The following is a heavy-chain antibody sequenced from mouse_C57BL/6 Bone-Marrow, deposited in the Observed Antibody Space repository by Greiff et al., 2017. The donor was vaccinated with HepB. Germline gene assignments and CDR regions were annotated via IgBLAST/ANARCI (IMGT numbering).Heavy chain of an antibody. CDR1: GFTFSDYG. V-gene: IGHV5-17*01. Sequence: EVQLVESGGGLVKPGGSLKLSCAASGFTFSDYGMHWVRQAPEKGLEWVAYISSGSSTIYYADTVKGRFTISRDNAKNTLFLQMTSLRSEDTAMYYCARSPFTTVVIDYWGQGTTLTVSS. CDR3: ARSPFTTVVIDY. J-gene: IGHJ2*01. CDR2: ISSGSSTI. D-gene: IGHD1-1*01.